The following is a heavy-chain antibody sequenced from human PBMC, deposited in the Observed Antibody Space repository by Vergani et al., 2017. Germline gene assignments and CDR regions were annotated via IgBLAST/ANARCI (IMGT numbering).Heavy chain of an antibody. Sequence: EVQLVESGGGLVQPGGSLRLSCAASGFTFSSYEMNWVRQAPGKGLEWVSYISSSGSTIYYADSVKGRFTISRDNAKNSLYLQMNSLRAEDTAVYYCARETGGYDRRYYYYYGMDVWGQGTTVTVS. V-gene: IGHV3-48*03. CDR1: GFTFSSYE. CDR3: ARETGGYDRRYYYYYGMDV. D-gene: IGHD5-12*01. J-gene: IGHJ6*02. CDR2: ISSSGSTI.